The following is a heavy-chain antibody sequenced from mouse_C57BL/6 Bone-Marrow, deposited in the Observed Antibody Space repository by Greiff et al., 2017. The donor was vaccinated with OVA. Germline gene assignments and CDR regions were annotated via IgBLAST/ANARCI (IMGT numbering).Heavy chain of an antibody. D-gene: IGHD2-5*01. CDR1: GFTFTSYW. J-gene: IGHJ4*01. V-gene: IGHV1-53*01. CDR2: INPRNGGT. Sequence: QVQLKQPGTELVKPGASVKLSCKASGFTFTSYWMHWVKQRPGQGLEWMGNINPRNGGTNYNEKFKSKATLTVDKSSSKAYMQLSSLTSEDSAVYYCVYSNYDAMDYWCQGTAVPVTS. CDR3: VYSNYDAMDY.